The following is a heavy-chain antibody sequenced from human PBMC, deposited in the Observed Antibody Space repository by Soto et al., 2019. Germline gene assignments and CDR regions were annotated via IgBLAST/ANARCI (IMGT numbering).Heavy chain of an antibody. Sequence: GESLKISCEASGYRFTTYWIAWVRQMPGKGLEWMGVIYPDDSDTKYSPSFQGHVTMSVDKSINTAYLQWSSLEAPDTAIYYCARRGPIYSCGPDYFDSWGQGTLVTVSS. CDR2: IYPDDSDT. J-gene: IGHJ4*02. D-gene: IGHD3-22*01. CDR3: ARRGPIYSCGPDYFDS. V-gene: IGHV5-51*01. CDR1: GYRFTTYW.